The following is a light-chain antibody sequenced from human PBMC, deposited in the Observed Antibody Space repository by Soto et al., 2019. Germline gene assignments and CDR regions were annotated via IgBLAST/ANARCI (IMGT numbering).Light chain of an antibody. Sequence: DIVMTQSPLSLPVTPGEPASISCRSSQSLLHSNGYNYLDWYLQKPGQSPQLLIYLGSNRASGXQXRYXGSGSGTDFTLKISRVEAEDVGVYYCMQYLQTPPYTFGQGTKLEIK. J-gene: IGKJ2*01. V-gene: IGKV2-28*01. CDR1: QSLLHSNGYNY. CDR2: LGS. CDR3: MQYLQTPPYT.